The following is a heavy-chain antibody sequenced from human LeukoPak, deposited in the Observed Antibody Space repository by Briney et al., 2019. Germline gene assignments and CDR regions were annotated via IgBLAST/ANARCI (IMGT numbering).Heavy chain of an antibody. CDR3: ARDGEAYCSSTSCPYYFDY. D-gene: IGHD2-2*01. J-gene: IGHJ4*02. V-gene: IGHV3-30*04. Sequence: GGSLRLSCAASGFTFSCYAMHWVRQAPGKGLEWVAVISYDGSNKYYADSVKGRFTISRDNSKNTLYLQMNSLRAEDTAVYYCARDGEAYCSSTSCPYYFDYWGQGTLVTVSS. CDR2: ISYDGSNK. CDR1: GFTFSCYA.